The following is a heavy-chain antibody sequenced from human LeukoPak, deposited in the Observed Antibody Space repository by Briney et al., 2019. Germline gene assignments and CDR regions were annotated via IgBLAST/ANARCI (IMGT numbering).Heavy chain of an antibody. CDR2: INHSGST. Sequence: SETLSLTCAVYGGSFSGYYWSWIRQPPGKGLEWIGEINHSGSTNYNPSLKSRVTISVDTSKNQFSLKLSSVNAADTAVYYCARGRGVDFWSGYYFDYWGQGTLVTVSS. CDR3: ARGRGVDFWSGYYFDY. CDR1: GGSFSGYY. V-gene: IGHV4-34*01. J-gene: IGHJ4*02. D-gene: IGHD3-3*01.